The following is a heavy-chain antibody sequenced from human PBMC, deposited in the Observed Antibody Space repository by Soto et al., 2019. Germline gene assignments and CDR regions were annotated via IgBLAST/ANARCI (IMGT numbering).Heavy chain of an antibody. CDR3: ARDDDIVVVSTALGSMDV. D-gene: IGHD2-2*01. CDR2: IYHSGST. CDR1: GGPISSNKW. J-gene: IGHJ6*02. V-gene: IGHV4-4*02. Sequence: QVQLQESGPGLVTPSETLSLTCAVYGGPISSNKWWSWVRQPPGKGLEWIGEIYHSGSTNYNPAGKSRVTRSVDKFKNQFTLKRTSVNAADSAVYNCARDDDIVVVSTALGSMDVWGQGNQVTVSS.